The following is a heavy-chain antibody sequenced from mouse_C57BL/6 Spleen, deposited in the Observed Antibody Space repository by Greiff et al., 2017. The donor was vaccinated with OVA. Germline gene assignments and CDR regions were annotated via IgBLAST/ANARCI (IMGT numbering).Heavy chain of an antibody. D-gene: IGHD2-1*01. Sequence: EVQVVESEGGLVQPGSSMKLSCTASGFTFSDYYMAWVRQVPEKGLEWVANINYDGSSTYYLDSLKSRFIISRDNAKNILYLQMSSLKSEDTATYYCARDYYGNYEGSMDYWGQGTSVTVSS. CDR3: ARDYYGNYEGSMDY. J-gene: IGHJ4*01. V-gene: IGHV5-16*01. CDR1: GFTFSDYY. CDR2: INYDGSST.